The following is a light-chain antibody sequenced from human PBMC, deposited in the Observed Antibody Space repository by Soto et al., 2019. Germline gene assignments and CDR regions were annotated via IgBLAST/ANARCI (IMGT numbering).Light chain of an antibody. CDR1: GSNIGSNT. J-gene: IGLJ1*01. Sequence: QSVLTQPPSASGTPGQRVTISCSGSGSNIGSNTVNWYQQLPGTAPKLLIYRSSQRPSGVPDRFSGSKSGTSASLAISGLQSEDEADYYCAAWDDSLNGYVFGTGTKVTVL. CDR2: RSS. CDR3: AAWDDSLNGYV. V-gene: IGLV1-44*01.